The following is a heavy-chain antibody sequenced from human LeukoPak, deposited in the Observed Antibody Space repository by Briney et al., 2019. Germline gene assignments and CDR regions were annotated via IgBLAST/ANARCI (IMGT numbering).Heavy chain of an antibody. CDR3: AKVQYYYGSGSYTDYFDY. Sequence: GGSLRLSCAASGFTFSSYGMHWVRQAPGKGLEWVAFIRYDGSNKYYADSVKGRFTISRDNSKNTLYLQMNSLRAEDTAVYYCAKVQYYYGSGSYTDYFDYWGQGTLVTVSS. CDR1: GFTFSSYG. J-gene: IGHJ4*02. CDR2: IRYDGSNK. V-gene: IGHV3-30*02. D-gene: IGHD3-10*01.